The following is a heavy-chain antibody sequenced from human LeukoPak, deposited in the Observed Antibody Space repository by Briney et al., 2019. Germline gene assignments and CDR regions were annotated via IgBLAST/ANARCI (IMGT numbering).Heavy chain of an antibody. Sequence: GGSLRLSCAASGFTFSGSAMHWVRQASGKGLEWVGRIRSKANSYATAYAASVKGRFTISRDDSKNTAYLHMNSLKTEDTAVYYCNPYYDSSGYSPSSDYWGQGTLVTVSS. CDR2: IRSKANSYAT. CDR3: NPYYDSSGYSPSSDY. D-gene: IGHD3-22*01. J-gene: IGHJ4*02. CDR1: GFTFSGSA. V-gene: IGHV3-73*01.